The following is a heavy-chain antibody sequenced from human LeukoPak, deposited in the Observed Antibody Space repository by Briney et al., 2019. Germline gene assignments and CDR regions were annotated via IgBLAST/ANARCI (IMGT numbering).Heavy chain of an antibody. Sequence: ASVKVSCKASGYTFTSYGISWVRQAPGQGLEWMGWISAYNGNTNYAQMLQGRVTMTTDTSTSTAYMELRSLRSDDTAVYYCARDGKYYDYVWGSYRSYYFDYWGQGTLVTVSS. D-gene: IGHD3-16*02. V-gene: IGHV1-18*01. J-gene: IGHJ4*02. CDR3: ARDGKYYDYVWGSYRSYYFDY. CDR1: GYTFTSYG. CDR2: ISAYNGNT.